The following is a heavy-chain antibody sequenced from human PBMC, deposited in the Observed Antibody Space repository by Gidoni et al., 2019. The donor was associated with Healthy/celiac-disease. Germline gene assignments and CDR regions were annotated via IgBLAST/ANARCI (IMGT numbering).Heavy chain of an antibody. D-gene: IGHD3-22*01. J-gene: IGHJ4*02. Sequence: QVQLVESGGGVVQPGRCLRLSCAASGFTFGSYGMHWVRQAPGKGLGWVAVISYDGSNKYYADSVKGRFTISRDNSKNTLYLQMNSLRAEDTAVYYCAKEHDSSGYYSFCFDYWGQGTLVTVSS. CDR1: GFTFGSYG. V-gene: IGHV3-30*18. CDR3: AKEHDSSGYYSFCFDY. CDR2: ISYDGSNK.